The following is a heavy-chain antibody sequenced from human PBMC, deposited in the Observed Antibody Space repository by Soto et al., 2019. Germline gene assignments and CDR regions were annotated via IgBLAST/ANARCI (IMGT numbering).Heavy chain of an antibody. V-gene: IGHV4-34*01. J-gene: IGHJ5*02. CDR1: GGSFSGYY. D-gene: IGHD3-10*01. CDR3: ARERITMVRGVNVNWFDP. CDR2: INHSGST. Sequence: PSETLSLTCAVYGGSFSGYYWSWIRQPPGKGLEWIGEINHSGSTNYNPSLKSRVTISVDTSKNQFSLKLSSVTAADTAVYYCARERITMVRGVNVNWFDPWGQGTLVTVS.